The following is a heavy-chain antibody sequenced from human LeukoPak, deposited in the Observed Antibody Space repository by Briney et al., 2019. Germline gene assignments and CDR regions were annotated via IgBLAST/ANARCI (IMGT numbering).Heavy chain of an antibody. D-gene: IGHD3-16*01. V-gene: IGHV3-30*03. CDR3: ARALFMDP. J-gene: IGHJ5*02. Sequence: GRSLRLSCAASGLTFSSYGMHWVRQAPGKGLEWVAVISYDGSNKYYADSVKGRFTISRDNSKNTLYLQMNSLRAEDTAVYYCARALFMDPWGQGTLVTVSS. CDR2: ISYDGSNK. CDR1: GLTFSSYG.